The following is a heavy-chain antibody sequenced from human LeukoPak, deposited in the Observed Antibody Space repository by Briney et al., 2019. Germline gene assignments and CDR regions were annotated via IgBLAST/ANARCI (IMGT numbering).Heavy chain of an antibody. V-gene: IGHV1-18*01. CDR2: ISAYNGNT. Sequence: ASVKVSCKASGYRFISYGFSWVRQAPGQGLEWMGWISAYNGNTNYAQKFQGRVTMTTDTSTSTVYMEVRSLRSDDTAVYYCARALSDDFWCGYQDHWGQGTLVTVSS. CDR3: ARALSDDFWCGYQDH. D-gene: IGHD3-3*01. J-gene: IGHJ4*02. CDR1: GYRFISYG.